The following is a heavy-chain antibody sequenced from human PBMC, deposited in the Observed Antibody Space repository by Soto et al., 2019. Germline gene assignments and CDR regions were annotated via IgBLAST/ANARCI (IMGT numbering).Heavy chain of an antibody. Sequence: SETLSLTCTVSGGSISSSTYYWGWVRLPPGKGLEWIGSVYYGGSIYYNPSLKSRVTISVDTSKNQFSLKLSSVTAADTGVYYCARQSGSGPHWFDPWGQGTLVTVYS. CDR2: VYYGGSI. J-gene: IGHJ5*02. D-gene: IGHD6-19*01. CDR3: ARQSGSGPHWFDP. V-gene: IGHV4-39*01. CDR1: GGSISSSTYY.